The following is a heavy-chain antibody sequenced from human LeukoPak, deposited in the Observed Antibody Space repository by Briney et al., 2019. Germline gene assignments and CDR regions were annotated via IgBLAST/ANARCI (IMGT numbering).Heavy chain of an antibody. CDR2: ISYGGSNK. CDR1: GFTFSSYG. Sequence: GRSLRLSCAASGFTFSSYGMHWVRQAPGKGLEWVAVISYGGSNKYYADSVKGRFTISRDNSKNTLYLQMNSLRAEDTAVHYCAKHRGYSYGSLGMDVWGQGTTVTVSS. D-gene: IGHD5-18*01. J-gene: IGHJ6*02. CDR3: AKHRGYSYGSLGMDV. V-gene: IGHV3-30*18.